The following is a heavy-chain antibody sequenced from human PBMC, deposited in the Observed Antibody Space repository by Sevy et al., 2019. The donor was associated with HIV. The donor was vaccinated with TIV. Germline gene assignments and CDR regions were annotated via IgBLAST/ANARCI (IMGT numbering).Heavy chain of an antibody. J-gene: IGHJ3*02. V-gene: IGHV3-21*01. D-gene: IGHD4-4*01. CDR3: ARDGYSNYVGHAFDI. CDR1: GFTFSSYS. Sequence: GGSLRLSCAASGFTFSSYSMNWVRQAPGKGLEWVSSISSSSSYIYYADSVKGRFTISRDNAKNSLYLQMNSLRAEDTAGYYCARDGYSNYVGHAFDIWGQGTMVTVSS. CDR2: ISSSSSYI.